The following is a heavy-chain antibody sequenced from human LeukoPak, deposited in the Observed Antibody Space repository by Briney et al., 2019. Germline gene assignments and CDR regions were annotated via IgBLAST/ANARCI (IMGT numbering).Heavy chain of an antibody. CDR2: IYSAEST. V-gene: IGHV4-4*07. J-gene: IGHJ4*02. D-gene: IGHD6-13*01. CDR1: GGSISSYY. Sequence: SETLSLTCTVSGGSISSYYWSWIRQPAGKGLEWIGRIYSAESTNYNPSLKSRVTMSVDTSKNQFSLRLRSVTAADTAVYYCARQIASAGTAGFDFWGQGALVTVSS. CDR3: ARQIASAGTAGFDF.